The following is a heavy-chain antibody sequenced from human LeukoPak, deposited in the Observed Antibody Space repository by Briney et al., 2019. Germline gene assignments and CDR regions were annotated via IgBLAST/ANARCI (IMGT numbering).Heavy chain of an antibody. Sequence: ASVKVSCKASGYTFTSYGISWVRQAPGQGLEWMGWISAYNGNTDYAQKLQGRVTMTTDTSTSTAYMELRSLRSDDTAVYYCARVTQTDYDFDYWGQGTLGTVSS. CDR2: ISAYNGNT. CDR3: ARVTQTDYDFDY. V-gene: IGHV1-18*01. D-gene: IGHD4-17*01. J-gene: IGHJ4*02. CDR1: GYTFTSYG.